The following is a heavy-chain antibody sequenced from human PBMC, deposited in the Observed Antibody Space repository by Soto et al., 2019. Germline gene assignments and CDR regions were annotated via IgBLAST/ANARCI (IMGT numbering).Heavy chain of an antibody. CDR2: IDAGNGNT. CDR3: ARSETDYSTFDY. D-gene: IGHD3-9*01. J-gene: IGHJ4*02. Sequence: QVQLVQSGAEVKKPGASVKVSCKASGYTFTRNAIHWVRQAPGQRLEWIGKIDAGNGNTKYSQKFQGRVTSTRDTSARAAYMELSTLGSEDTSIYYCARSETDYSTFDYWGQGTLVTVSS. V-gene: IGHV1-3*01. CDR1: GYTFTRNA.